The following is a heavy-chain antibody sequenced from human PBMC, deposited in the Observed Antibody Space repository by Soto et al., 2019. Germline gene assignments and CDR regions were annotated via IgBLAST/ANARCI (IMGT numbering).Heavy chain of an antibody. CDR1: GYTFTSYG. D-gene: IGHD1-7*01. CDR3: ARARNHGNWNYVFHSSYYYYMDV. Sequence: GASVKVSCKASGYTFTSYGISWVRQAPGQGLEWMGWISAYNGNTNYAQKLQGRVTMTTDTSTSTAYMELRSLRSDDTAVYYCARARNHGNWNYVFHSSYYYYMDVWGKGTTVTVSS. CDR2: ISAYNGNT. J-gene: IGHJ6*03. V-gene: IGHV1-18*01.